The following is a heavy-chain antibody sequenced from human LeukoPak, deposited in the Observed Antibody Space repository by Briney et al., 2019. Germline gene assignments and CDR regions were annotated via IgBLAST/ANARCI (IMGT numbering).Heavy chain of an antibody. Sequence: SETLSFTCAVEGGSLSGYCGSWVRQPPGKGLEWSGEINDNGSTNYNPSLTSRVTISVDTSKTQFSLKLSSVTAADTAVYYCARGGTFDYWGQGTLVTVSS. J-gene: IGHJ4*02. CDR1: GGSLSGYC. CDR2: INDNGST. V-gene: IGHV4-34*01. CDR3: ARGGTFDY.